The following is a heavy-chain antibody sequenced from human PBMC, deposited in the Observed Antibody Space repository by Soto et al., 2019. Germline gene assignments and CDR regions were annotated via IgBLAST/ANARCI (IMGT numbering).Heavy chain of an antibody. CDR3: AREYYYDSSGTNWFDP. V-gene: IGHV4-59*01. J-gene: IGHJ5*02. Sequence: QVQLQESGPGLVKPSETLSLTCTVSGGSISSYYWSWIRQPPGKGLEWIGYIYYSGSTNYNPSLTSRVTISVDTSKNQFSLKLSSVTAADTAVYYCAREYYYDSSGTNWFDPWGQGTLVTVSS. CDR2: IYYSGST. D-gene: IGHD3-22*01. CDR1: GGSISSYY.